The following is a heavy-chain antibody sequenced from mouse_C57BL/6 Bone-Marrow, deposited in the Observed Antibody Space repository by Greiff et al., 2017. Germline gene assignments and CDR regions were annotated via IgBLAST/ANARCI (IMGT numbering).Heavy chain of an antibody. Sequence: QVQLQQSGAELVRPGTSVKVSCKASGYAFTNYLIEWVKQRPGQGLEWIGVINPGSGGTNYNEKFKGKATLTADKSSSTAYMQLSSLTSEDAAVYFCARGDYTYFDYWGQGTTLTVSS. CDR2: INPGSGGT. CDR1: GYAFTNYL. V-gene: IGHV1-54*01. J-gene: IGHJ2*01. D-gene: IGHD2-12*01. CDR3: ARGDYTYFDY.